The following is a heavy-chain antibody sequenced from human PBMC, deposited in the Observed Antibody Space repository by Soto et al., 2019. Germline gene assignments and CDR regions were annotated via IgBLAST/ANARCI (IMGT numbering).Heavy chain of an antibody. J-gene: IGHJ4*02. CDR3: AKDRVGGTFYTPLGF. V-gene: IGHV3-30*18. Sequence: GGALRLSCQASGFNFDNYGMHWVRQAPGKGLEGGAVITYDGSFQYYADSVKGLFTISRDNSKNTLFLHLNTLKPEDTAVYHCAKDRVGGTFYTPLGFWGQGTLVTVSS. CDR2: ITYDGSFQ. D-gene: IGHD1-7*01. CDR1: GFNFDNYG.